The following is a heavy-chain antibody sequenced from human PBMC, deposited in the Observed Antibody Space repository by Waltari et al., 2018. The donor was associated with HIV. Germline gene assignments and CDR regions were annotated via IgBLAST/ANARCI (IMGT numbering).Heavy chain of an antibody. CDR2: IYSGGST. CDR3: ASIAYCGGDCYPRGMDV. J-gene: IGHJ6*02. CDR1: GFTVSSNY. Sequence: EVQLVESGGGLVQPGGSLRLSCAASGFTVSSNYMSWVRQAPGKGLVWVSVIYSGGSTYYADSVKGRFTISRDKSKNTLDLQMNSRRAEDTAVYYCASIAYCGGDCYPRGMDVWGQGTTVTVSS. D-gene: IGHD2-21*02. V-gene: IGHV3-66*01.